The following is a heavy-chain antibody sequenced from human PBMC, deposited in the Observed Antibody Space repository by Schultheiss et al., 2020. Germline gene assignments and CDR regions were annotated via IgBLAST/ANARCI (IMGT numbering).Heavy chain of an antibody. Sequence: SETLSLTCTVSSGSISTYYWTWIRQPPGKGLELIGHIYNSGRTNYNPSLKSRVSLALDTSKNQFSLQLTSVTAADTAVYYCARNSGYYRYDYWGQGTLVTGSS. J-gene: IGHJ4*02. CDR3: ARNSGYYRYDY. D-gene: IGHD5-12*01. CDR1: SGSISTYY. CDR2: IYNSGRT. V-gene: IGHV4-59*01.